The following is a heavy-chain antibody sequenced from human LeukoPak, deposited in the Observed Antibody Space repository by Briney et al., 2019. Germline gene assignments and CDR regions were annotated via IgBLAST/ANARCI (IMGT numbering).Heavy chain of an antibody. Sequence: GASVKVSCKASGYTFTGYYMHWVRQAPGQGLEWMGGIIPIFGTANYAQKFQGRVTITADKSTSTAYMELSSLRSEDTAVYYCARRSGSMVRGVKTENYYYYMDVWGKGTTVTVSS. CDR2: IIPIFGTA. CDR1: GYTFTGYY. V-gene: IGHV1-69*06. J-gene: IGHJ6*03. D-gene: IGHD3-10*01. CDR3: ARRSGSMVRGVKTENYYYYMDV.